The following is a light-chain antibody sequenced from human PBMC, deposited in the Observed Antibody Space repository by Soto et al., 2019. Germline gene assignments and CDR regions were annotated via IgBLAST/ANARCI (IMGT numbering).Light chain of an antibody. CDR1: QSLVYSDVLTY. Sequence: DVGITQSPLSLPLTLEQPASISCRSSQSLVYSDVLTYFSWFQQRPGRSPRRLIYQVSNRDSGVPARLTGSGSGTAFALKISRVEAEDVGVSYCMQGTHWPITFGQGTRLEI. V-gene: IGKV2-30*01. CDR2: QVS. CDR3: MQGTHWPIT. J-gene: IGKJ5*01.